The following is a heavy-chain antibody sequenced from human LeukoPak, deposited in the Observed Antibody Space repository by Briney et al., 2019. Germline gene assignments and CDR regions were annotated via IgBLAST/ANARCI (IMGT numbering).Heavy chain of an antibody. CDR2: INQSGSA. Sequence: PSETLSLTCAVYGGSFSGYYWSWIRQPPGKGLEWIGEINQSGSANYNPSLKSRVTISVDTSKKQLSLKLTSVTAADTAVYFCARHADGAAFDYWGQGTLVTVSS. CDR3: ARHADGAAFDY. D-gene: IGHD2-15*01. V-gene: IGHV4-34*01. J-gene: IGHJ4*02. CDR1: GGSFSGYY.